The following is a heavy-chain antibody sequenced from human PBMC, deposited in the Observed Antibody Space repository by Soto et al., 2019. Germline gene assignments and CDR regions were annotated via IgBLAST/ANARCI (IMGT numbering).Heavy chain of an antibody. CDR2: IKEDGSQK. V-gene: IGHV3-7*01. J-gene: IGHJ4*02. CDR3: ARGSRGADY. Sequence: GGSLRLSCAASGFTFSNYWMSWVRQAPGKGLEWVANIKEDGSQKYKVDSGKGRFTISRDNAKNSLYLEMDSLSDEDTAVYHCARGSRGADYWGRGTLVTVSS. CDR1: GFTFSNYW.